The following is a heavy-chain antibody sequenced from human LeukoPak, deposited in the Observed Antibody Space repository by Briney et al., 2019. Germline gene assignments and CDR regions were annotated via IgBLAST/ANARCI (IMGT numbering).Heavy chain of an antibody. CDR1: GYTFTSYY. CDR3: ARDGSIAAPPNYYYCYMDV. V-gene: IGHV1-46*01. CDR2: INPSGGST. D-gene: IGHD6-6*01. J-gene: IGHJ6*03. Sequence: ASVKVSCKASGYTFTSYYMHWVRQAPGQGLEWMGIINPSGGSTSYAQKFQGRVTMTRDMSTSTVYMELSSLRSEDTAVYYCARDGSIAAPPNYYYCYMDVWGKGTTVTVSS.